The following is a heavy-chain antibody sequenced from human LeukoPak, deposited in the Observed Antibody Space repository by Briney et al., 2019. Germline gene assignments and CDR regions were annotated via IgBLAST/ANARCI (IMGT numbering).Heavy chain of an antibody. Sequence: ASVKVSCKTSDYSFSSYGFTWVRQAPGQGLEWMGWISAFTGNTTYAQKFQGRVTMTTDSTSSTAYMELSRLRSDDTAVYYCAREDPDMIVVVPAAMSGMDVWGKGTTVTVSS. CDR2: ISAFTGNT. CDR1: DYSFSSYG. V-gene: IGHV1-18*01. J-gene: IGHJ6*04. CDR3: AREDPDMIVVVPAAMSGMDV. D-gene: IGHD2-2*01.